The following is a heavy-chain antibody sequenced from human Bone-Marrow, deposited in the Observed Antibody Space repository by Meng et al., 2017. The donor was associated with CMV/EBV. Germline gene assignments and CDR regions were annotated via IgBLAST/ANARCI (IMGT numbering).Heavy chain of an antibody. Sequence: SLKISCAASGFTFDDFGMSWVRQAPGKGLEWVSGISWNSVGIGYADSVKGRFTISRDNAKNSLYLQLNSPRVEDMAVYYCAKILRYLDCYFDFWGQGTLVTVSS. V-gene: IGHV3-9*03. J-gene: IGHJ4*02. CDR1: GFTFDDFG. CDR3: AKILRYLDCYFDF. D-gene: IGHD3-9*01. CDR2: ISWNSVGI.